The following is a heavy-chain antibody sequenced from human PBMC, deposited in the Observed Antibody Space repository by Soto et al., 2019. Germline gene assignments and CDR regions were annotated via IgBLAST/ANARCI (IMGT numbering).Heavy chain of an antibody. Sequence: PSETHPHTCTDSGGSYGGSPYCSGGSHRAAGKGLEWIGSINSSGSTFSNPSLKSRVTLSVDTSKNQFSLKLTSVTAAGTALYYCSRRAPDGFDPWGQGTLVTVSS. J-gene: IGHJ5*02. CDR3: SRRAPDGFDP. CDR2: INSSGST. V-gene: IGHV4-39*01. CDR1: GGSYGGSPYC.